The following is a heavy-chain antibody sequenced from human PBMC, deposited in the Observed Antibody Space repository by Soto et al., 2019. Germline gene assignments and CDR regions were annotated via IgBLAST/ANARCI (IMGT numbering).Heavy chain of an antibody. J-gene: IGHJ4*02. Sequence: QTLSLTCAISGDSVSSNSAAWNWIRQSPSRGLEWLGRTYYRSKWYDDYAVSVKSRITINPDTSKNQFSLQLNSVTPEDTAVYYCARDQNYYDSSGYPYYFDYWGQGTLVSVYS. CDR1: GDSVSSNSAA. CDR3: ARDQNYYDSSGYPYYFDY. CDR2: TYYRSKWYD. V-gene: IGHV6-1*01. D-gene: IGHD3-22*01.